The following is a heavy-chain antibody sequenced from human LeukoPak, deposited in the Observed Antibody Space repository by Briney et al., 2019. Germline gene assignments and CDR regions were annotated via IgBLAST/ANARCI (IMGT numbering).Heavy chain of an antibody. V-gene: IGHV1-8*03. CDR1: GYTFSNFD. CDR2: MNSNSGNT. J-gene: IGHJ6*03. Sequence: ASVKVSCKTSGYTFSNFDINWVRHASGHGLEWMGWMNSNSGNTGYAQKFQGRVTITRNTSISTAYMELSSLRSEDTAVYYCARAPSWNYNRYYYYYVDVWGRGTTVTVSS. CDR3: ARAPSWNYNRYYYYYVDV. D-gene: IGHD1-7*01.